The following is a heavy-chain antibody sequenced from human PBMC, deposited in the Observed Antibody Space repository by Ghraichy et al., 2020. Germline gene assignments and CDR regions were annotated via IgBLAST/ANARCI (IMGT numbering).Heavy chain of an antibody. Sequence: SETLSLTCTVSGGSITSGGYYWSWIRQHPGKGLEWIGYIYYSGNTYYNPSLKSRVTISVDTSKSQFSLKLSSVTAADTAVYYCARDNTILGVVPDAFDIWGQGTMVTVSS. CDR2: IYYSGNT. CDR1: GGSITSGGYY. V-gene: IGHV4-31*03. D-gene: IGHD3-3*01. J-gene: IGHJ3*02. CDR3: ARDNTILGVVPDAFDI.